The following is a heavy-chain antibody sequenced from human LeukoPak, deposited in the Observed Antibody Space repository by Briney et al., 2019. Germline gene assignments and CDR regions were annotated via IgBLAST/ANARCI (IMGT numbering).Heavy chain of an antibody. CDR2: MNPNSGNT. CDR3: ARARERITIFGVVVIPPRDV. Sequence: ASVKVSCKASGYTFTSYDINWVRQATGQGLEWMGWMNPNSGNTGYAQKLQGRVTMTRNTSISTAYMELSSLRSEDTAVYYCARARERITIFGVVVIPPRDVWGQGTTVTVSS. V-gene: IGHV1-8*01. J-gene: IGHJ6*02. CDR1: GYTFTSYD. D-gene: IGHD3-3*01.